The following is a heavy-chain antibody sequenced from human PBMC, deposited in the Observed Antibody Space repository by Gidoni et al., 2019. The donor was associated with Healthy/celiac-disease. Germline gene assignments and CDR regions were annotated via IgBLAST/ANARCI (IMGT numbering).Heavy chain of an antibody. V-gene: IGHV4-39*01. J-gene: IGHJ3*02. CDR2: IYYSGST. Sequence: QLQLQESGPGLVKPSETLSLTCTVSGGSISSSSYYWGWIRQPPGKGLEWIGSIYYSGSTYYNPSLKSRVTISVDTSKNQFSLKLSSVTAADTAVYYCARGRPLDYCSGGSCYDKEAFDIWGQGTMVTVSS. CDR1: GGSISSSSYY. D-gene: IGHD2-15*01. CDR3: ARGRPLDYCSGGSCYDKEAFDI.